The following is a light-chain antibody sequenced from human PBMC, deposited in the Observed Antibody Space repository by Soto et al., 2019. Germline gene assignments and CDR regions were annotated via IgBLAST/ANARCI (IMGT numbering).Light chain of an antibody. CDR3: QQYISYTLS. CDR2: GAS. V-gene: IGKV3D-15*01. J-gene: IGKJ4*01. Sequence: EIVITQSPATLSVSPGERATLSCRASQSISSNLVWYPQTAGQAPRLLIYGASTRETGIPARFSCSGAGTECTRTISSLQPDDAATYSCQQYISYTLSLGGGTKVDIK. CDR1: QSISSN.